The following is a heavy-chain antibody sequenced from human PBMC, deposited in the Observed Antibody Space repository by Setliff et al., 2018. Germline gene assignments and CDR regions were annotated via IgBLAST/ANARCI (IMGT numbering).Heavy chain of an antibody. CDR3: TRVIDAFYNYPDV. D-gene: IGHD2-21*01. V-gene: IGHV4-59*01. J-gene: IGHJ6*04. Sequence: SETLSLTCSVSGGSISPYYWSWIRQSPGTRLEFIAHVRYNGRADYNPSLKSRASISIDTSKRQFSLKLRSLTAADTAIYYCTRVIDAFYNYPDVWGKGIRVTVSS. CDR1: GGSISPYY. CDR2: VRYNGRA.